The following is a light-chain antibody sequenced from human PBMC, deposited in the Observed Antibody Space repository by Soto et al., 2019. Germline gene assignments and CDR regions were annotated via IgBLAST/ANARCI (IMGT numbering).Light chain of an antibody. V-gene: IGKV3-15*01. CDR1: QSVSSN. CDR3: QQYDNWPPIT. CDR2: GAS. J-gene: IGKJ5*01. Sequence: EIVMTQSPGTLSVSPGERATLSCRSSQSVSSNLAWYQQKPGQPPRLFIYGASTRATGVPARFSGSGSGTEFTLTISSLQSEDFAVYYCQQYDNWPPITFGQGTRLEIK.